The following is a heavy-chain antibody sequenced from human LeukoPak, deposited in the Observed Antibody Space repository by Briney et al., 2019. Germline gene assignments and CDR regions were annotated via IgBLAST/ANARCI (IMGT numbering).Heavy chain of an antibody. V-gene: IGHV3-48*01. Sequence: GGSLRLSCAASGFTFSSYSMNWVSQAPGKGLEWVSYISSSSSTIYYADSVKGRFTISRDNDKNSLYLQMNSLIAEDTAVYYCARALSGSRAEYFQHWGQGTLVTVSS. CDR1: GFTFSSYS. D-gene: IGHD3-10*01. CDR3: ARALSGSRAEYFQH. CDR2: ISSSSSTI. J-gene: IGHJ1*01.